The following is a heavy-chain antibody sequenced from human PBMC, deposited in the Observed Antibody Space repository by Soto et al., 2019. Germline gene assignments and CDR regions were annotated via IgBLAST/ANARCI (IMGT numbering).Heavy chain of an antibody. V-gene: IGHV4-31*03. J-gene: IGHJ3*02. CDR1: GGSISSGGYY. Sequence: QVQLQESGPGLVKPSQTLSLTCTVSGGSISSGGYYWSWIRQHPGKGLEWIGYIHYSGSTYYNPSLQSRVTISVDTSKNQFSLKLSSVTAADTAVYYCAMRTTVTGPNDAFDIWGQGTMVTVSS. CDR2: IHYSGST. D-gene: IGHD4-17*01. CDR3: AMRTTVTGPNDAFDI.